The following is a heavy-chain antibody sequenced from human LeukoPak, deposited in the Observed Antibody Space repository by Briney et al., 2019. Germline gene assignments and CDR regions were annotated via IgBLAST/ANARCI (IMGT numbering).Heavy chain of an antibody. CDR3: ARVRTTVTYYIDY. CDR1: GFTFSTYW. CDR2: IKQDGSEK. D-gene: IGHD4-17*01. Sequence: PGGSLRLSCAASGFTFSTYWMSWVRQAPGKGLEWVANIKQDGSEKYYVDSVKGRFTISRDSAKNSLYLQMNSLRAEDTAVYYCARVRTTVTYYIDYWGQGTLVTVSS. J-gene: IGHJ4*02. V-gene: IGHV3-7*01.